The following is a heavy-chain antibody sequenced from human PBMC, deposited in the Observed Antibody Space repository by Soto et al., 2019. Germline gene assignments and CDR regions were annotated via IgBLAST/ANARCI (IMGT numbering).Heavy chain of an antibody. CDR3: TRGGRINKSGLGF. D-gene: IGHD3-16*01. CDR1: GGSISSVGFY. V-gene: IGHV4-31*03. Sequence: SEPQSLTCTVFGGSISSVGFYRSRTRKHPGKGLEWIGYIFYSGTIYYDPSLKSRVTISVGSSKNPFSLKLTSVTAADTAVYYCTRGGRINKSGLGFWGQRTLVTVSS. J-gene: IGHJ1*01. CDR2: IFYSGTI.